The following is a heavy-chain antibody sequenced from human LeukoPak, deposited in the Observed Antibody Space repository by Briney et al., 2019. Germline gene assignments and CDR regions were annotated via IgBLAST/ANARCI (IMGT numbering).Heavy chain of an antibody. V-gene: IGHV3-30*02. D-gene: IGHD3-10*01. CDR3: AKSPKSPAISMVRGVSSYNYYMDV. Sequence: GGSLRLSCAASGFTFSSYPLNWVRQAPGKGLEWVAFIRYDGSNKYYADSVKGRFTISRGNSKNTLYLQMNSLRVEDTAFYYCAKSPKSPAISMVRGVSSYNYYMDVWGKGTTVTISS. CDR2: IRYDGSNK. CDR1: GFTFSSYP. J-gene: IGHJ6*03.